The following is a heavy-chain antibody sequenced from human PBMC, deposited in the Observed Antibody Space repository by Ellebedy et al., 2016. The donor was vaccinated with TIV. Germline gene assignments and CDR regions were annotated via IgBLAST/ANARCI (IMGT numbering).Heavy chain of an antibody. CDR1: GFTFSSCT. J-gene: IGHJ4*02. Sequence: GESLKISCAASGFTFSSCTMRWVRQAPGKGLEWVSSVTGSGGTTYYTDSVKGRFTISRDNSKNTLYLQMNSLRAEDTAVYYCAKGGDKSYPYYFDNWGQGTLVTVSS. D-gene: IGHD7-27*01. CDR2: VTGSGGTT. V-gene: IGHV3-23*01. CDR3: AKGGDKSYPYYFDN.